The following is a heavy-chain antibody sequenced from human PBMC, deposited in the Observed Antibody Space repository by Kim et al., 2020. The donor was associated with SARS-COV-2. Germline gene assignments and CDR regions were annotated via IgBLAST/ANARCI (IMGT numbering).Heavy chain of an antibody. V-gene: IGHV3-30*05. J-gene: IGHJ4*02. Sequence: YNADTGKGRLNISRDNSKNSRYLQINSLRAEGTAVYYGAKAHWNDGSFDYWGQGTLVTVSS. D-gene: IGHD1-1*01. CDR3: AKAHWNDGSFDY.